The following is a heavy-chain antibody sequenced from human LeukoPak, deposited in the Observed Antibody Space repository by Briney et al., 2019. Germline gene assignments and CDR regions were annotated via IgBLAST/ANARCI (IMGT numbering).Heavy chain of an antibody. J-gene: IGHJ4*02. D-gene: IGHD6-13*01. V-gene: IGHV3-23*01. CDR3: AKDQSRYSSSWYGDDY. Sequence: GGSLRLSCAASGFTFSSYAMSWVRQAPGKGLEWVSGISASSDSIYYTDSVKGRFTISRDNSKNTLYLQMNSLRAEDTAVYYCAKDQSRYSSSWYGDDYWGQGTLVTVSS. CDR2: ISASSDSI. CDR1: GFTFSSYA.